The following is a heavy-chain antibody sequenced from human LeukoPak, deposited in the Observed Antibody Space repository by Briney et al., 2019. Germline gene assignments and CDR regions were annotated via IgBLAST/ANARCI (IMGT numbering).Heavy chain of an antibody. CDR3: ARVSGYALPYGDYVNWFDP. CDR1: GFTFSSFS. J-gene: IGHJ5*02. D-gene: IGHD4-17*01. CDR2: ISSSSSYI. Sequence: GGSLRLSCAASGFTFSSFSMNWVRQAPGKGLEWVSSISSSSSYIYYADSVKGRFTISRDNAKNSLYLQMNSLRAEDTAVYYCARVSGYALPYGDYVNWFDPWGQGTLVTVSS. V-gene: IGHV3-21*01.